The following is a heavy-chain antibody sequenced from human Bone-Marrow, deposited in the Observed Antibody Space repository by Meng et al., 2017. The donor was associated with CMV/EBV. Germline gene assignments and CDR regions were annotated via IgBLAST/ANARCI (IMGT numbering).Heavy chain of an antibody. V-gene: IGHV4-34*01. D-gene: IGHD2-21*01. CDR1: GGSFSGYY. CDR2: INHSGST. CDR3: ARRTVVILTRTNWFYP. Sequence: SETLSLTCAVYGGSFSGYYWSWIRQPPGKGLEWDGEINHSGSTNYNPSLKSRVTRTVDTSKNQFSLKLTSVTAADTAVYYCARRTVVILTRTNWFYPWGQGTLVTVSS. J-gene: IGHJ5*02.